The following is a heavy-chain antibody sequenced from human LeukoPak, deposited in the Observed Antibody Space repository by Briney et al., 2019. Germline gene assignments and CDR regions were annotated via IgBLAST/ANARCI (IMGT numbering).Heavy chain of an antibody. D-gene: IGHD2-15*01. J-gene: IGHJ4*02. Sequence: GGSLRLSCAASGFTFSSYAMSWVRQAPGKGLEWVSAISGSGGSTYYADSVKGRFTISRDNSKNTLYLQMNSLRAEDTAVYYCAKRPYCSGGSCYPFDYWGQGTLATVSS. V-gene: IGHV3-23*01. CDR1: GFTFSSYA. CDR2: ISGSGGST. CDR3: AKRPYCSGGSCYPFDY.